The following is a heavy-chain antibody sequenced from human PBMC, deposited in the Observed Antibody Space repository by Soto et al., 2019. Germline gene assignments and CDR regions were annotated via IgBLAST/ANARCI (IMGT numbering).Heavy chain of an antibody. D-gene: IGHD5-12*01. J-gene: IGHJ4*02. Sequence: QVQLVESGGGLVKPGGSLRLSCAASGFTFSDYYMSWIRQAPGKGLEWVSYISSSGSTIYYADSGKGRFTISRDNGQNCLYRQKNRRRSGGTDVYYCARGTPGWLQPLDYWGQGTLVTVSS. CDR1: GFTFSDYY. CDR3: ARGTPGWLQPLDY. V-gene: IGHV3-11*01. CDR2: ISSSGSTI.